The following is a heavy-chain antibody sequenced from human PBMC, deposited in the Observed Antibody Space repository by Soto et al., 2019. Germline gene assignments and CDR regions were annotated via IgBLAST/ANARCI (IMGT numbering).Heavy chain of an antibody. D-gene: IGHD1-26*01. Sequence: SVKVSCKASGVTFSSYAISWVRQAPGQGLEWMGGIIPIFGTANYAQKFQGRVTITADESTSTAYMELSSLRSEDTAVYYCARDLTVGATPSWFDPWGQGTLVTVSS. J-gene: IGHJ5*02. V-gene: IGHV1-69*13. CDR1: GVTFSSYA. CDR2: IIPIFGTA. CDR3: ARDLTVGATPSWFDP.